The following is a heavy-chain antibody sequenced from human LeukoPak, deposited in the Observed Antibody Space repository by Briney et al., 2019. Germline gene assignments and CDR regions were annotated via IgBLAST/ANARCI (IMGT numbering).Heavy chain of an antibody. CDR2: IYYSGST. Sequence: SETLSLTCAVYGGSFSGYYWSWIRQPPGKGLEWIGYIYYSGSTYYNPSLKSRVTISVDTSKNQFSLKLSSVTAADTAVYYCASLIVGTTRVDYWGQGTLVTVSS. V-gene: IGHV4-34*01. D-gene: IGHD1-26*01. CDR3: ASLIVGTTRVDY. CDR1: GGSFSGYY. J-gene: IGHJ4*02.